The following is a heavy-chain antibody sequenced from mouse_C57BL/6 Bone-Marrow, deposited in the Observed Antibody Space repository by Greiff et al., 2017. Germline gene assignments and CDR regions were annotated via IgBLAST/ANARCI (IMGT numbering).Heavy chain of an antibody. D-gene: IGHD2-1*01. J-gene: IGHJ4*01. V-gene: IGHV1-15*01. CDR2: IDPETGGT. CDR3: TRSDLLWSPYAMDY. CDR1: GYTFTDYE. Sequence: QVQLQQSGAELVRPGASVTLSCKASGYTFTDYEMHWVKQTPVHGLEWIGAIDPETGGTAYNQKFKGKAILTADKSSSTAYMEIRSLTSEDSAVYYCTRSDLLWSPYAMDYWGQGTSVTVSS.